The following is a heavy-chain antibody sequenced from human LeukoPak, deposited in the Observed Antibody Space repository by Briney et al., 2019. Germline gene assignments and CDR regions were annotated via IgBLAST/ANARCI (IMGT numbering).Heavy chain of an antibody. V-gene: IGHV4-39*07. CDR1: GGSISSSYYY. Sequence: SETLSLTCTVSGGSISSSYYYWGWIRQPPGKGLEWIGEINHSGSTNYNPSLKSRVTISVDTSKNQFSLKLSSVTAADTAVYYCARTSRYGSGYLNLYYYYGMDVWGQGTTVTVSS. J-gene: IGHJ6*02. CDR2: INHSGST. D-gene: IGHD3-10*01. CDR3: ARTSRYGSGYLNLYYYYGMDV.